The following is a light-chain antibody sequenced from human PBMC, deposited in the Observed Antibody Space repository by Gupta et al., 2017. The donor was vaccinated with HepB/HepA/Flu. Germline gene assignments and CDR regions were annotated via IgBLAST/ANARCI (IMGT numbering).Light chain of an antibody. J-gene: IGKJ2*04. CDR1: HSVNYW. CDR2: KAS. Sequence: DIQMTQSPSTLSASVGDRVTITCRASHSVNYWLAWYQQKPGKVPKLLISKASSLESGVPSRFSGSGSGTEFTLTISSLQPDDFATYYCLQYNSHSRSFGQGTKLEIK. CDR3: LQYNSHSRS. V-gene: IGKV1-5*03.